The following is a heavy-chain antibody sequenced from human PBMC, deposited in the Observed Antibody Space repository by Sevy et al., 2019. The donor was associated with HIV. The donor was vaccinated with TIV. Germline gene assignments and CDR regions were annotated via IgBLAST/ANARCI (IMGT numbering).Heavy chain of an antibody. CDR1: GYSFTNNW. Sequence: GESLKISCKGSGYSFTNNWIGWVRQMPGKGLEWMGIVYPGDSATTYSQSFQGQVTISVDKSISTAYLQWNSLKASDTAMYYCARLPVAAAGLYYFDYWGQGTLVTVSS. CDR2: VYPGDSAT. V-gene: IGHV5-51*01. J-gene: IGHJ4*02. D-gene: IGHD6-13*01. CDR3: ARLPVAAAGLYYFDY.